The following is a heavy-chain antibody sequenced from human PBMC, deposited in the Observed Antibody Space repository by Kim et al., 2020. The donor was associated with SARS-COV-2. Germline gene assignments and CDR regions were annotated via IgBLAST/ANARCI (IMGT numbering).Heavy chain of an antibody. CDR1: GGTFSSYA. V-gene: IGHV1-69*13. J-gene: IGHJ2*01. Sequence: SVKVSCKASGGTFSSYAISWVRQAPGQGLEWMGGIIPIFGTANYAQKFQGRVTITADESTSTAYMELSSLRSEDTAVYYCARARSAVAGTRGAWYFDLWGRGTLVTVSS. CDR2: IIPIFGTA. CDR3: ARARSAVAGTRGAWYFDL. D-gene: IGHD6-19*01.